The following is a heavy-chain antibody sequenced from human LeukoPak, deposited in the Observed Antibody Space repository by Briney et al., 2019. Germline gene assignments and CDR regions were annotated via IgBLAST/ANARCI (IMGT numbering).Heavy chain of an antibody. D-gene: IGHD5-24*01. CDR1: GDSISSNNYY. CDR3: ARQPFRRDVYNDY. Sequence: KASEALSLTCTVSGDSISSNNYYWGAIRQPPGKGLEWIGSIYYSGNTYYNPSLKSRVTITVDASKNQFSLKLSSVTAADTAVYYCARQPFRRDVYNDYWGQGTLVTVSS. CDR2: IYYSGNT. J-gene: IGHJ4*02. V-gene: IGHV4-39*01.